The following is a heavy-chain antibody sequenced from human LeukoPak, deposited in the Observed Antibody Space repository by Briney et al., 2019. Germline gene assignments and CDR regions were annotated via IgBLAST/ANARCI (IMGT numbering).Heavy chain of an antibody. J-gene: IGHJ4*02. CDR2: INHSGST. V-gene: IGHV4-34*01. CDR1: GGSFSGYY. D-gene: IGHD3-22*01. Sequence: KPSETLSLTCAVYGGSFSGYYWSWIRQPPGKGLEWIGEINHSGSTNYNPSLKSRVTISVDTSKNQFSLKLSSVTAADTAVYYCARGGRRITMIVVAKGYFDYWGRGTLVTVSS. CDR3: ARGGRRITMIVVAKGYFDY.